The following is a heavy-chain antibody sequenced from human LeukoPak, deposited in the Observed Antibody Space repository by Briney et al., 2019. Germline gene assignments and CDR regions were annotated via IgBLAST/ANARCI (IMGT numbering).Heavy chain of an antibody. CDR1: GFTFSSYS. Sequence: GGSLRLSCAASGFTFSSYSMNWVRQAPGKGLGWVSSISSISTYIYYADSMKGRFTISRNNAKNSLYLQINSLRAEDTAVYYCARVGLDRRGYSGYEAFDYWGQGTLVTVSS. J-gene: IGHJ4*02. CDR2: ISSISTYI. D-gene: IGHD5-12*01. CDR3: ARVGLDRRGYSGYEAFDY. V-gene: IGHV3-21*01.